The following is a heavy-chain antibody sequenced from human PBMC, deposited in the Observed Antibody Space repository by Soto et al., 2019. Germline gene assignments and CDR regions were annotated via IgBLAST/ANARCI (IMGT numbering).Heavy chain of an antibody. V-gene: IGHV1-46*03. CDR1: GYTFTRNY. J-gene: IGHJ5*02. CDR2: INPTGDNK. Sequence: QVQLLQSGAEVKEPGASVKISCQTSGYTFTRNYVHWVRQAPGQGLESSAVINPTGDNKVYAQKFQGRLTLTTDTSTSTMYMELSSLRADDTAVYYCARDFSDTYNETAFWWFDPWGQGTLVTVSS. CDR3: ARDFSDTYNETAFWWFDP. D-gene: IGHD1-20*01.